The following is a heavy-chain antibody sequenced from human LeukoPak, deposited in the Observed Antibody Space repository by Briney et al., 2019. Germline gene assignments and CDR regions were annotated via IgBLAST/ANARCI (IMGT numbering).Heavy chain of an antibody. CDR3: ASPRQDGYKQYFDY. D-gene: IGHD5-24*01. CDR2: IIPIFGTT. V-gene: IGHV1-69*13. Sequence: SVKVSCKASGGTFSSYAIDWVRQAPGQGLEWMGGIIPIFGTTNYAQKFRGRVTITADESTSTAYMELSSLRSEDTAVYYCASPRQDGYKQYFDYWGQGTLVTVSS. J-gene: IGHJ4*02. CDR1: GGTFSSYA.